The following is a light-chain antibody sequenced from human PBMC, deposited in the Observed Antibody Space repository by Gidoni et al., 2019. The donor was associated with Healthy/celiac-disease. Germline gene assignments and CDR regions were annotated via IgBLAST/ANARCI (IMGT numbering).Light chain of an antibody. CDR3: QQYGSSPRGFT. Sequence: IVLTQSPGTLYLSPGERATLSCRASQSVSSSYLAWYQQKPGQAPRLLIYGASSRATGIPDRFSGSGSGTDFTLTISRLEPEDFAVYYCQQYGSSPRGFTFGPGTKVDIK. J-gene: IGKJ3*01. CDR1: QSVSSSY. V-gene: IGKV3-20*01. CDR2: GAS.